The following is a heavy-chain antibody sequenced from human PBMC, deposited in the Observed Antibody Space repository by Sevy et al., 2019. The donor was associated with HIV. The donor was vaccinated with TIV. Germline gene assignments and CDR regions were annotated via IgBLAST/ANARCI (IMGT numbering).Heavy chain of an antibody. D-gene: IGHD6-13*01. CDR2: ISGYNVHT. Sequence: ASVKVSCKASGYTFITYGITWVRQAPGQGLEWMGWISGYNVHTKYARELQGRVTITTDTSTSTAYLELRSLTSDDRAVYYGARTGYSTLARVAAADSSLDFWGQGTLVTVSS. V-gene: IGHV1-18*01. CDR1: GYTFITYG. J-gene: IGHJ4*02. CDR3: ARTGYSTLARVAAADSSLDF.